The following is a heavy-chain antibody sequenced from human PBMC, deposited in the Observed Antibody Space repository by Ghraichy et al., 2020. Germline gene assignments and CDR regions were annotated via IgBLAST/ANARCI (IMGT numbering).Heavy chain of an antibody. J-gene: IGHJ4*02. CDR3: TKGGSYVIDN. V-gene: IGHV3-74*01. D-gene: IGHD1-26*01. CDR2: INSDGSST. CDR1: GFTFSSYW. Sequence: GGSLRLSCAASGFTFSSYWMHWVRQAPGKGLVWVSRINSDGSSTSYADSVKGQFTISRDNAKNTLYLQMNSLRAEDTAVYYCTKGGSYVIDNWGQGTLVTVSS.